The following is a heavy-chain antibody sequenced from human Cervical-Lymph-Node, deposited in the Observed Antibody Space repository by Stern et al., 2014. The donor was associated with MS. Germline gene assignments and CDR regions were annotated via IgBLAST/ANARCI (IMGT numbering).Heavy chain of an antibody. V-gene: IGHV7-4-1*02. J-gene: IGHJ3*02. D-gene: IGHD5-24*01. CDR3: ARASDGYNLGDAFDI. CDR1: GYTFTSYA. CDR2: INTDTGNP. Sequence: QVQLGQSGSELKKPGASVKVSCKASGYTFTSYALNWVRQAPGQGLEWMGWINTDTGNPTYAQGFTGRFVFSLDTSVSTAYLQISSLKADDTALYYCARASDGYNLGDAFDIWGQGTMVTVSS.